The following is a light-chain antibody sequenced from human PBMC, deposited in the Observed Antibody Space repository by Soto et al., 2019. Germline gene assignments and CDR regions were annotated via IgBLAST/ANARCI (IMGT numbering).Light chain of an antibody. J-gene: IGLJ1*01. CDR2: DVS. V-gene: IGLV2-11*01. CDR3: CSYAGSYKGYV. Sequence: QSALTQPRSVSGSPGQSVTISCTGTSSDVGGYNYVSWYQQHPGKAPKLMIYDVSKRPSGVPDRFSGSKSGNTASLTISGLQAEXEADYYCCSYAGSYKGYVFGTGTKLTVL. CDR1: SSDVGGYNY.